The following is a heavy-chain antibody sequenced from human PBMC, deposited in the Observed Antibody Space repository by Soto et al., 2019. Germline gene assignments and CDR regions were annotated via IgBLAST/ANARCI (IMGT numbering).Heavy chain of an antibody. J-gene: IGHJ5*02. V-gene: IGHV5-51*01. Sequence: GEALKVSCKGSGYRFTSYWVGWVGQIAGKGLGGVGVICPGCSGTRYSPAFQGQVTISAAKSISTAYLQWSSLKASDTAMYYCARLNFGVVTSFSWFDPWGPGTLVTVSS. CDR1: GYRFTSYW. CDR2: ICPGCSGT. D-gene: IGHD3-3*01. CDR3: ARLNFGVVTSFSWFDP.